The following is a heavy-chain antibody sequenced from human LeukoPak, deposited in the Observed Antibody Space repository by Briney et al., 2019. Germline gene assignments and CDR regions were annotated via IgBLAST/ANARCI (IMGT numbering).Heavy chain of an antibody. CDR1: GFTFTDYY. V-gene: IGHV3-11*01. J-gene: IGHJ4*02. CDR2: ISSSGTA. CDR3: VRSKWELGY. Sequence: GGSLRLSCAASGFTFTDYYMAWIRQAPGKGLEWVSYISSSGTAYHADSVKGRFTIYRDNDKSSVHPQMNTLRAEDTAVYYCVRSKWELGYWGQGTLVTVSS. D-gene: IGHD1-26*01.